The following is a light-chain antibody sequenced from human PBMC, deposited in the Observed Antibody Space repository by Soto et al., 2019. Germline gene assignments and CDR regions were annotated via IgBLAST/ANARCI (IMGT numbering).Light chain of an antibody. CDR1: QSVSSSY. J-gene: IGKJ1*01. CDR3: QQYGSSPPT. Sequence: EIVWTQSPGTLSLSPGERATLSCRASQSVSSSYLAWYQQKPGQAPRLLIYGASSRATGIPDRFSGSGSGTDFTLTISRLEPEDFAVYYCQQYGSSPPTFGQGPKVDI. V-gene: IGKV3-20*01. CDR2: GAS.